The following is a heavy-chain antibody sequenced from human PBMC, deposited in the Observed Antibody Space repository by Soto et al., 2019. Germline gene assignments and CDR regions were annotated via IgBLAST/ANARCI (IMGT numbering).Heavy chain of an antibody. CDR2: ISEFHSHI. Sequence: PWGLNSLWWGASGGTCGSHARNWVRQAPGKGLEWVSSISEFHSHIDYADSMKGRFTISRDNAKNSLYLQMNSLRAEDTAVYYCARCCGTDADYWGQGTLVPVSS. D-gene: IGHD2-21*01. CDR3: ARCCGTDADY. V-gene: IGHV3-21*01. CDR1: GGTCGSHA. J-gene: IGHJ4*02.